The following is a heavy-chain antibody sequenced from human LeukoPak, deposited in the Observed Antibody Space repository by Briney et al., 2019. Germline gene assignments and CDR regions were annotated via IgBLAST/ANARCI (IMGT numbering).Heavy chain of an antibody. V-gene: IGHV1-2*02. Sequence: ASVKVSCKASGYTFTGYYMHWVRQAPGQGLEWMGWINPNSGGTNYAQKFQGRVTMTRDTSISTAYMELSRLRSDDTAVYYCARDRSGYSYGYEDYWGQGTLVTVSS. J-gene: IGHJ4*02. CDR3: ARDRSGYSYGYEDY. D-gene: IGHD5-18*01. CDR1: GYTFTGYY. CDR2: INPNSGGT.